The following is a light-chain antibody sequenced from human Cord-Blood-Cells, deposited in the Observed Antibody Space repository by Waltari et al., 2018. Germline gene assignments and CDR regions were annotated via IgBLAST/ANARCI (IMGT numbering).Light chain of an antibody. CDR2: KAY. Sequence: IQMTQSPSTLSASVGDRVTITCRASQSISSWLAWYQQKPGKAPKLLIYKAYSLESGVPSRFSGSGSGTEFTLTISSLQPDDFATYYCQQYNSYTLTFGQGTKVEIK. V-gene: IGKV1-5*03. CDR3: QQYNSYTLT. J-gene: IGKJ1*01. CDR1: QSISSW.